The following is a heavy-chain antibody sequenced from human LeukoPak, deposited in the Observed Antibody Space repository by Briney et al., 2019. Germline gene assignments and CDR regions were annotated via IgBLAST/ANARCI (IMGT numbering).Heavy chain of an antibody. CDR1: GFTFSSYA. V-gene: IGHV3-23*01. CDR2: ISAGGGST. D-gene: IGHD2-15*01. CDR3: ATIRGQYCSGGSCYGPDY. Sequence: QSGGSLRLSCAASGFTFSSYAMSWVRQAPGKGLEWVSGISAGGGSTYYADSVKGRFTISRDSSKNILYLQMNSLRAEDTAVYYCATIRGQYCSGGSCYGPDYWGQGTLVTVSS. J-gene: IGHJ4*02.